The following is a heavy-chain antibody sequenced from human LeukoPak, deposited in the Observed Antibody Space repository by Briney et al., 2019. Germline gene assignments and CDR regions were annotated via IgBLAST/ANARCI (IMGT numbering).Heavy chain of an antibody. Sequence: GASLRLSCAASGFTFSNYAMSWVRQAPGKGLEWVSAIGGRGGGTYYADSVKGRFTVSRDDSKNTLYLQMNSPRAEDTAVYYCAKWGDYDILTGYYDSDYWGQGTLVTVSS. CDR2: IGGRGGGT. CDR3: AKWGDYDILTGYYDSDY. CDR1: GFTFSNYA. V-gene: IGHV3-23*01. D-gene: IGHD3-9*01. J-gene: IGHJ4*02.